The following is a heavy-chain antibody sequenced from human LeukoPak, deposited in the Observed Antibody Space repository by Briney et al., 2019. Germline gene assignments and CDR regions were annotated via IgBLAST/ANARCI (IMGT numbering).Heavy chain of an antibody. J-gene: IGHJ4*02. Sequence: GGSLRLSCAASGFTFSSYGMHWVRQAPGKGLEWVAFIRYDGSNKYYADSVKGRFTISRDNSKNTLYLQMNSLRAEDTAVYYCAKWACSGGSCYRGNDYWGQGTLVTVSS. CDR1: GFTFSSYG. CDR3: AKWACSGGSCYRGNDY. V-gene: IGHV3-30*02. CDR2: IRYDGSNK. D-gene: IGHD2-15*01.